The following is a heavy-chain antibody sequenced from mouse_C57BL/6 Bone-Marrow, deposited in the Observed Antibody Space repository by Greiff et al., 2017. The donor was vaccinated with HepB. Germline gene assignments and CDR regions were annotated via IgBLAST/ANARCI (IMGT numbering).Heavy chain of an antibody. D-gene: IGHD1-1*01. Sequence: QVQLQQPGAELVKPGASVKLSCKASGYTFTSYWMHWVKQRPGRGLEWIGRIDPNSGGTKYNEKFKSKATLTVDKPSSTAYMQLSSLTSEDSAVYYCASHYYGSSYFYWYFDVWGTGTTVTVSS. J-gene: IGHJ1*03. CDR3: ASHYYGSSYFYWYFDV. CDR2: IDPNSGGT. CDR1: GYTFTSYW. V-gene: IGHV1-72*01.